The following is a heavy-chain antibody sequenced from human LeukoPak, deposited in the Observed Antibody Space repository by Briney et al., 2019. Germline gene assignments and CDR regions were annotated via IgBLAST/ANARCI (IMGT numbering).Heavy chain of an antibody. D-gene: IGHD3-10*01. V-gene: IGHV1-69*05. J-gene: IGHJ3*02. CDR1: GGTFSSYA. CDR3: ARYGRSQGFDI. Sequence: ASVKVSCKASGGTFSSYAISWVRQAPGQGLEWMGGIIPIFGTENYAQKFQGRVTLTTDESTSTAYMDLRSLRSEDTAVYYCARYGRSQGFDIWGQGTMVTVSS. CDR2: IIPIFGTE.